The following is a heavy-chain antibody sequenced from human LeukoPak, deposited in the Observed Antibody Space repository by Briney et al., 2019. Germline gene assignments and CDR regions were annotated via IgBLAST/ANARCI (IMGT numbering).Heavy chain of an antibody. Sequence: PGGSLRLSCAASGFTLSDYYMSWIRQAPGKGLEWISYISSTGTLIHYADSLKGRFTVSRDNAKSSLYLQMNSLRAEDTAVYYCARKACSTTSCRSLNWFDTWGQGTLVTVSS. J-gene: IGHJ5*02. V-gene: IGHV3-11*01. CDR1: GFTLSDYY. D-gene: IGHD2-2*01. CDR2: ISSTGTLI. CDR3: ARKACSTTSCRSLNWFDT.